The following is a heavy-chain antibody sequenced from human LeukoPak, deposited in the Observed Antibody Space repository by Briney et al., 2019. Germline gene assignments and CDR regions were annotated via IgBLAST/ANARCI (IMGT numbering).Heavy chain of an antibody. CDR1: GGNFRNYG. Sequence: SVKVSCKASGGNFRNYGFHWVRQAPGQGLEWMGGMLPIFGTANYAQKFQGRVTITADESSNTASLDLSSLTSEDTAVYYCATDLPQPWSGYHGFDYWGQGTLVTVSS. V-gene: IGHV1-69*13. J-gene: IGHJ4*02. D-gene: IGHD3-3*01. CDR3: ATDLPQPWSGYHGFDY. CDR2: MLPIFGTA.